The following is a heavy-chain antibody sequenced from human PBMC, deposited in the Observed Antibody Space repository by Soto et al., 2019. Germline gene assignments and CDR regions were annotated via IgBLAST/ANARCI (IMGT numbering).Heavy chain of an antibody. CDR2: IDPSDSYT. Sequence: GESLKISCKGSGYSFTSYWISWVRQMPGKGLEWVGRIDPSDSYTNYSPSFQGHVTISADKSISTAYLQWSSLKASDTAMYYCARPLEGFAWFDPWGQGTLVTVSS. V-gene: IGHV5-10-1*01. CDR3: ARPLEGFAWFDP. J-gene: IGHJ5*02. CDR1: GYSFTSYW.